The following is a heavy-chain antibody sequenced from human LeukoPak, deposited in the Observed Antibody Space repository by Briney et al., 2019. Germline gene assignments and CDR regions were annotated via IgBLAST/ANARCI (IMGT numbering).Heavy chain of an antibody. CDR2: IIPIFGTA. V-gene: IGHV1-69*05. J-gene: IGHJ4*02. D-gene: IGHD6-13*01. CDR1: GGTFSSYA. CDR3: ARHGYSSNLFDY. Sequence: SVKVSCKASGGTFSSYAISWVRQAPGQGLERMGRIIPIFGTANYAQKFQGRVTITTDESTSTAYMELSSLRSEDTAVYYCARHGYSSNLFDYWGQGTLVTVSS.